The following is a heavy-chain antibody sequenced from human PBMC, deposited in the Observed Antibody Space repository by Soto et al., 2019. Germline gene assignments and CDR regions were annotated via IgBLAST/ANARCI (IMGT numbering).Heavy chain of an antibody. CDR1: GFTFSSYG. CDR3: AKDLYDFWSGSSFYYYYGMDV. CDR2: ISYDGSNK. Sequence: PGGSLRLSCAASGFTFSSYGMHWVRQAPGKGLEWVAVISYDGSNKYYADSVKGRFTISRDNSKNTLYLQMNSLRAEDTAVYYCAKDLYDFWSGSSFYYYYGMDVWGQGTTVTVSS. J-gene: IGHJ6*02. V-gene: IGHV3-30*18. D-gene: IGHD3-3*01.